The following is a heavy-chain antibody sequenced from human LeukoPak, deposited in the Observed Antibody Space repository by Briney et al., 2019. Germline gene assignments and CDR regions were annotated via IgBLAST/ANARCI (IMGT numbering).Heavy chain of an antibody. CDR3: ARRGGSSWSHYFDY. D-gene: IGHD6-13*01. Sequence: SETLSLTCTVSGGSISSSSYYWGWIRPPPGKGLEWIGNIYYSGSTYYNPSLKSRATISVDTSKNHFSLKLSSVTAADTAVYYCARRGGSSWSHYFDYWGQGTLVTVSS. CDR2: IYYSGST. J-gene: IGHJ4*02. CDR1: GGSISSSSYY. V-gene: IGHV4-39*02.